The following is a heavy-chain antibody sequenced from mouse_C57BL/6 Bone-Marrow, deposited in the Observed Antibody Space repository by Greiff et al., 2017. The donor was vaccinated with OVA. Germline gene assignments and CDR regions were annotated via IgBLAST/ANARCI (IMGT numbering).Heavy chain of an antibody. CDR1: GFTFSSYA. CDR2: ISDGGSYT. J-gene: IGHJ1*03. D-gene: IGHD3-1*01. Sequence: EVKLVESGGGLVKPGGSLKLSCAASGFTFSSYAMSWVRQTPGKRLEWVATISDGGSYTYYPDNVKGRFTISRDNAKNNLYLQMSHLKSEDTAMYYCAKDREPLYWYFDVWGTGTTVTVSS. CDR3: AKDREPLYWYFDV. V-gene: IGHV5-4*01.